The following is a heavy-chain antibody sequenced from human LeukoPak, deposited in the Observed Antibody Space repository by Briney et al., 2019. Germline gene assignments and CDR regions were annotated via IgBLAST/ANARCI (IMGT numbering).Heavy chain of an antibody. D-gene: IGHD5-18*01. CDR1: GGSISSYY. CDR2: IYYSGST. V-gene: IGHV4-59*08. Sequence: SETLSLTCTVSGGSISSYYWSWIRQPPGKGLEWIGYIYYSGSTNYNPSLKRRVTISVDTSKNQFSLKLSSVTAADTAVYYCADGYSYGYFDYWGQGTLVTVSS. CDR3: ADGYSYGYFDY. J-gene: IGHJ4*02.